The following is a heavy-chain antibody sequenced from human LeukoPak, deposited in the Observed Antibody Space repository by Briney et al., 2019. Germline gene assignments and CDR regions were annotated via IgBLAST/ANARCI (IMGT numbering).Heavy chain of an antibody. V-gene: IGHV4-38-2*02. CDR2: IYHSGST. J-gene: IGHJ4*02. CDR3: ARDARGWSGFDY. CDR1: GYSISSGYY. D-gene: IGHD3-3*01. Sequence: SETLSLTCTVSGYSISSGYYWGWIRQPPGKGLEWIGSIYHSGSTHYNPSLKSRVTISVDTSKNQFSLNLSSVTAADTAVYYCARDARGWSGFDYWGQGTLVTVSS.